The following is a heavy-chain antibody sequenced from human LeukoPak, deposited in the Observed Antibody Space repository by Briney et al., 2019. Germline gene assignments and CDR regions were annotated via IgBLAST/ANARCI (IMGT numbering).Heavy chain of an antibody. Sequence: PGGSLRLSCATSGFTFSSHNMNWVRQAPGKGLEWVSSISSTSTYIYYADSVKGRFTISRDNAKNALHLQMNSLRAEDTAVYYCARVRYCSGGSCYILDFWGQGTLVTVSS. D-gene: IGHD2-15*01. CDR1: GFTFSSHN. CDR2: ISSTSTYI. J-gene: IGHJ4*02. CDR3: ARVRYCSGGSCYILDF. V-gene: IGHV3-21*01.